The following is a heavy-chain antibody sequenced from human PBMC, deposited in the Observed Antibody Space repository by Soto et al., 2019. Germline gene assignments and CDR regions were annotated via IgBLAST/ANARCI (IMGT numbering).Heavy chain of an antibody. D-gene: IGHD3-10*01. CDR2: INHSGST. CDR1: GGSFSGYY. J-gene: IGHJ4*02. Sequence: PSETLSLTCAVYGGSFSGYYWTWIRQPPGTGLEWIGEINHSGSTNYNPSLKSRVTISVDTSKNQFSLKLNSMTAADTAVYYCARHNYGSGSTYFDYSGQGTLVTVSS. V-gene: IGHV4-34*01. CDR3: ARHNYGSGSTYFDY.